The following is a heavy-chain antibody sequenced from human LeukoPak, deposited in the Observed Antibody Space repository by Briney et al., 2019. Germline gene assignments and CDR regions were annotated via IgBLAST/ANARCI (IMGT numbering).Heavy chain of an antibody. Sequence: GESLKISCKGPGYIFITSWIGWVRQMPGKGLEWMGIINPGDSDTRYSPSFQGQVTISVDKSISTAYLQWSSLKASDSAMYYCARQPRSGWLDHWGQGTLVTVSA. V-gene: IGHV5-51*01. D-gene: IGHD6-19*01. J-gene: IGHJ4*02. CDR3: ARQPRSGWLDH. CDR1: GYIFITSW. CDR2: INPGDSDT.